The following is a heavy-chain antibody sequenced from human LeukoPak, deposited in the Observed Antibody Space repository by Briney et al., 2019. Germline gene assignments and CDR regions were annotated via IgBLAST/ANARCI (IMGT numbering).Heavy chain of an antibody. CDR2: ITISSSSI. V-gene: IGHV3-21*01. Sequence: PGGSLRLSCAASGFSFSSYTMNWVRQAPGKGLEWVSSITISSSSIYYADSLKGRFTISRDNAKNSLYLQMNSLRAEDTAVYYCARDGPPYCSGGSCYSHDAFDIWGQGTMVTVSS. CDR3: ARDGPPYCSGGSCYSHDAFDI. CDR1: GFSFSSYT. D-gene: IGHD2-15*01. J-gene: IGHJ3*02.